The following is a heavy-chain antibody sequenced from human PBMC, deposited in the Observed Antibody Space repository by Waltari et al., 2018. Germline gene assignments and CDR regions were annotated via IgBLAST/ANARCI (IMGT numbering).Heavy chain of an antibody. CDR3: ARDPGPIVGAPDY. J-gene: IGHJ4*02. CDR2: INPKNGDT. D-gene: IGHD1-26*01. Sequence: QVQLVQSGTEVKKPGASVRVSCQASGYSFPDSPLHWVRQTPGQGLEWLGWINPKNGDTGYAQNFLGRVTMTRDTSINTVYMDLSGLRSDDTAVFYCARDPGPIVGAPDYWGQGTLVTVSS. V-gene: IGHV1-2*02. CDR1: GYSFPDSP.